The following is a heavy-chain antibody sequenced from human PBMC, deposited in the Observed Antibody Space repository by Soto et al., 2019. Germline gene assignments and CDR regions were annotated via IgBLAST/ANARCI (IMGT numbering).Heavy chain of an antibody. J-gene: IGHJ4*02. CDR2: IYWDDDK. Sequence: QITLKESGPTLVKPTQTLTLTCTFSGFSLSSTGVHVGWIRQPPGKALEWLALIYWDDDKRHSPSLKSRLTITKDTSKNQVVLTMTNMDPVDTATYYCAHVGVGYCSGGSCSEDYWGQGTLVTVSS. CDR1: GFSLSSTGVH. V-gene: IGHV2-5*02. CDR3: AHVGVGYCSGGSCSEDY. D-gene: IGHD2-15*01.